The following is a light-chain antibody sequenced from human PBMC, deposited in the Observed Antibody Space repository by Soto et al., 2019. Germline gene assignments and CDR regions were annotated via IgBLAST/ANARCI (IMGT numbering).Light chain of an antibody. CDR1: QSVSSY. J-gene: IGKJ1*01. CDR3: QQRSNWPRWT. Sequence: EIVLTQSPATLSLSPGERATLSCRASQSVSSYLAWYQQKPGQAPRLLIYDASNRANGIPARFSGSGSGTDFTLTISSLEPEDFEVYYCQQRSNWPRWTLRQGTKVEIK. V-gene: IGKV3-11*01. CDR2: DAS.